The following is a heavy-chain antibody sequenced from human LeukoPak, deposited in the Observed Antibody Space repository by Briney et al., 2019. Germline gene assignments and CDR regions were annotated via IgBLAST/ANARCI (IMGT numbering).Heavy chain of an antibody. CDR1: GGSISSYY. CDR2: IYYSGST. D-gene: IGHD6-13*01. V-gene: IGHV4-59*08. CDR3: ARHIAAAGAFHY. Sequence: SETLSLTCTVSGGSISSYYWSWIRQPPGKGLEWIAYIYYSGSTDYNPSLKSRVTISLDTSKNQFSLKLSSVTAADTAVYYCARHIAAAGAFHYWGQGTLVTVSS. J-gene: IGHJ4*02.